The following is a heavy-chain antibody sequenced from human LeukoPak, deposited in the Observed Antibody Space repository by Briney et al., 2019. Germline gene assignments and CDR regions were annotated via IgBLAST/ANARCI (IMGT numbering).Heavy chain of an antibody. CDR2: IIPIFGTA. J-gene: IGHJ6*03. Sequence: GASVKVSCKASEGTFSSYAISWVRQAPGQGLEWMGGIIPIFGTANYAQKFQGRVTITADESTSTAYMELSSLRSEDTAVYYCAVSQPSLHPYYDFWSGSRPISDYYYYYMDVWGKGTTVTVSS. D-gene: IGHD3-3*01. CDR1: EGTFSSYA. CDR3: AVSQPSLHPYYDFWSGSRPISDYYYYYMDV. V-gene: IGHV1-69*13.